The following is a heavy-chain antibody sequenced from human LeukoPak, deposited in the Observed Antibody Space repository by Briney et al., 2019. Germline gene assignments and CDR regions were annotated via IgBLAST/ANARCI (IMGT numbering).Heavy chain of an antibody. CDR2: IVYDGSEK. CDR1: GFTFSRHP. V-gene: IGHV3-30*04. J-gene: IGHJ4*02. D-gene: IGHD6-19*01. Sequence: GGSLRLSCAASGFTFSRHPMHWDRQAPGKGPEWVAVIVYDGSEKYYKESVKGRFTISRDNSKNTLYLQMDSLRPEDTAVYYCAKDPRTGAVSGIFYFDYWGQGTLLTVSS. CDR3: AKDPRTGAVSGIFYFDY.